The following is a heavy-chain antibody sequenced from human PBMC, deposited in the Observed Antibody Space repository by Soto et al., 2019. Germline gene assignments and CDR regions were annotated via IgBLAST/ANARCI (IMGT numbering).Heavy chain of an antibody. D-gene: IGHD5-18*01. Sequence: ASVKVSCKASGYTFTSYAMHWVRQAPGQGLEWMGWINAGNGNTKYSQKFQGRVTITRDTSASTAYMELSSLRSEDTAVYYCARDQVQLWPYYYGMDVWGQGTTVTVSS. CDR3: ARDQVQLWPYYYGMDV. V-gene: IGHV1-3*01. CDR1: GYTFTSYA. J-gene: IGHJ6*02. CDR2: INAGNGNT.